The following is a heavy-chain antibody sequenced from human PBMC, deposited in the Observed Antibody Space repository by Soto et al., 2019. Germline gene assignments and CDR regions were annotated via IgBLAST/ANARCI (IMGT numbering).Heavy chain of an antibody. CDR3: AYRRRLASGTPYLFDY. CDR1: GFSLSTSGVG. Sequence: SGPTLVSPTQTLTLTCTFSGFSLSTSGVGVGWIRQPPGKALEWLALIYWDDDKRYSPSLKSRLTITKDTSRNQVVLTMTNMDPVDTATYYCAYRRRLASGTPYLFDYWGQGALVTVSS. V-gene: IGHV2-5*02. D-gene: IGHD6-19*01. CDR2: IYWDDDK. J-gene: IGHJ4*02.